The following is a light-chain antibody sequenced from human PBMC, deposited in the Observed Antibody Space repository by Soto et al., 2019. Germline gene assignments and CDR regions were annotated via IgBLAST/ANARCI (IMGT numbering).Light chain of an antibody. V-gene: IGLV2-14*03. Sequence: QSALTQPASTSGSPGQSITISCTGTSSDVGGYNYVSWYRQHPGKAPKLMIYDVNNRPSGVSNRFSGSKSGNTASLTISGLQAEDEADYYCSSHSSSSTLVVFGGGTKVTVL. J-gene: IGLJ2*01. CDR3: SSHSSSSTLVV. CDR2: DVN. CDR1: SSDVGGYNY.